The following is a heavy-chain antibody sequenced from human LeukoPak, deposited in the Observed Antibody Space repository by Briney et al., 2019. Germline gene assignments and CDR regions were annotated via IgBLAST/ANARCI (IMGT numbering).Heavy chain of an antibody. CDR2: IAYDGSRA. Sequence: GGSLRLSCAGPGFTFGGYGMHWFRQTPGKWLEWMAVIAYDGSRAFYADSVKGRFTISRDNSKNTMSVQMDDLRAEDTAVYYCTRYNNDHFDYWGQGTLVTVSS. D-gene: IGHD1-14*01. CDR3: TRYNNDHFDY. CDR1: GFTFGGYG. J-gene: IGHJ4*02. V-gene: IGHV3-33*01.